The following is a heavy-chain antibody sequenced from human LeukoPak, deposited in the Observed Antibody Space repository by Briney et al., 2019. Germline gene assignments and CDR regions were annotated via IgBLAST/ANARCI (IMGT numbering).Heavy chain of an antibody. CDR3: AKGGPYDTSGYHTFDY. CDR1: GFTFSSYS. CDR2: ISSSSSYI. J-gene: IGHJ4*02. Sequence: KPGGSLRLSCAASGFTFSSYSMNWVRRAPGKGLEWVSSISSSSSYIYYADSVKGRFTISRDNAKNSLYLQMNSLRAEDTAVYYCAKGGPYDTSGYHTFDYWGQGTLVTVSS. D-gene: IGHD3-22*01. V-gene: IGHV3-21*01.